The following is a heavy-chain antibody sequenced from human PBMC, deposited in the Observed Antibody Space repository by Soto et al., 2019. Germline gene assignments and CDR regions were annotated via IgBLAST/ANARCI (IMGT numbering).Heavy chain of an antibody. J-gene: IGHJ4*02. Sequence: SETLSLTCTVSVGSISSHFWNWIRQPPGKGLEWIGYIYDSGSTKYNPSLKSRVTISVDMSKNQFSLNLTSVAAADTAVYYCARGHRYCSGGSCYLFDYWGQGTLVTVSS. CDR2: IYDSGST. V-gene: IGHV4-59*11. CDR1: VGSISSHF. CDR3: ARGHRYCSGGSCYLFDY. D-gene: IGHD2-15*01.